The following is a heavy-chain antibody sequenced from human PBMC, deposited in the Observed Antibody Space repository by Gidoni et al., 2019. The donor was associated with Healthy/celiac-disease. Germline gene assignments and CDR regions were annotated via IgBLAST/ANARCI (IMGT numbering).Heavy chain of an antibody. CDR1: GFTFSRYW. V-gene: IGHV3-7*01. D-gene: IGHD2-15*01. CDR3: ARAVGIVWFDP. J-gene: IGHJ5*02. CDR2: IKQDGSEK. Sequence: EVQLVESGGGLVQPGGSLELSCTASGFTFSRYWMSWVRQAPGKGLEWVANIKQDGSEKYYVDSVKGRFTISRDNAKNSLYLQMNSLRAEDTAVYYCARAVGIVWFDPWGQGTLVTVSS.